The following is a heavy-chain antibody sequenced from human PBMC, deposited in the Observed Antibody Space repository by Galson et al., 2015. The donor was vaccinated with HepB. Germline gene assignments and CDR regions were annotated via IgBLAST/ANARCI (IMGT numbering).Heavy chain of an antibody. CDR1: GYTFTSYG. J-gene: IGHJ4*02. Sequence: SVKVSCKASGYTFTSYGISWVRQAPGQGLEWMGWISAYNGNTNYAQKLQGRVTMTTDTSTSTAYMELRSLRSDDTAVYYCARDYCSSSSCFPDYWGQGTLVTVSS. CDR3: ARDYCSSSSCFPDY. CDR2: ISAYNGNT. D-gene: IGHD2-2*01. V-gene: IGHV1-18*04.